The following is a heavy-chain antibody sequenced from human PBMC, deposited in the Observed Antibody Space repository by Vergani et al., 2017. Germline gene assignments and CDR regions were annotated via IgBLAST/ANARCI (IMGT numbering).Heavy chain of an antibody. CDR1: GYSITSGYY. D-gene: IGHD2-15*01. CDR2: ISHTGSA. CDR3: ARSRPYCTSGSCPAI. V-gene: IGHV4-38-2*01. J-gene: IGHJ4*02. Sequence: QVQLLESGPGLLKPSETLSLTCSVSGYSITSGYYWGWIRQPPGRVLEWIGRISHTGSAYYNQSLKSRVTVSVDTSMNQVSLKLNSVTAADTAVYYCARSRPYCTSGSCPAIWGQGTLVTVSS.